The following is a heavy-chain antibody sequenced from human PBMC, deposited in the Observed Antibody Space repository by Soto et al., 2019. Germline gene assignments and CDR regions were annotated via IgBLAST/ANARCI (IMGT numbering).Heavy chain of an antibody. CDR1: GFTFSSYG. Sequence: QVQLVESGGGVVQPGRSLRLSCAASGFTFSSYGMHWVRQAPGKGLEWVAVIWSDGSNKYSADSVKGRFTISRDNSMNTLYLQMNSLRAEDTAVYYCARDVASAAEYYCYNMDVWGQGTTVTVSS. V-gene: IGHV3-33*01. D-gene: IGHD2-21*01. J-gene: IGHJ6*02. CDR3: ARDVASAAEYYCYNMDV. CDR2: IWSDGSNK.